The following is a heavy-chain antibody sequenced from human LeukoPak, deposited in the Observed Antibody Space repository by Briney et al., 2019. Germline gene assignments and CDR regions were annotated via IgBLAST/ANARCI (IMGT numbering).Heavy chain of an antibody. J-gene: IGHJ4*02. CDR2: ISYDGGDK. V-gene: IGHV3-30*18. CDR3: TKVRYSSGWPEFDY. D-gene: IGHD6-19*01. CDR1: GFTFSAYA. Sequence: GGSLRLSCEASGFTFSAYAMTWVRQAPGKGPEWVALISYDGGDKYYVDSVKGRFTISRDNSKNTLYLQMNSLRAEDTAVYYCTKVRYSSGWPEFDYWGQGTLVTVSS.